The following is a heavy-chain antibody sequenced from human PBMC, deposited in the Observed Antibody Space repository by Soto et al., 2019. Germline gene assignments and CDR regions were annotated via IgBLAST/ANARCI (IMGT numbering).Heavy chain of an antibody. V-gene: IGHV1-18*01. D-gene: IGHD3-10*01. CDR1: GYTFTSYG. J-gene: IGHJ4*02. CDR3: PRVEVGYYYGSGRIDY. CDR2: ISAYNGNT. Sequence: QVQLVQSGAEVKKPGASVKVSCKASGYTFTSYGISWVRQAPGQGLEWMGWISAYNGNTNYAQKLQGRVTMTTDTSTSTAYMELRSLRSDDTAVYYCPRVEVGYYYGSGRIDYWGQGTLVTVSS.